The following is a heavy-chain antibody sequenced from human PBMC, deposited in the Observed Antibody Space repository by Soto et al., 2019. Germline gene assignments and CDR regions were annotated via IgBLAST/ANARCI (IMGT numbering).Heavy chain of an antibody. V-gene: IGHV4-59*01. CDR2: IYYSGST. J-gene: IGHJ4*02. CDR3: ARGGWSNDY. Sequence: QVQLQESGPGLVKPSETLSLTCTVSGGSISPNYWSWIRQPPGKGLEWIGYIYYSGSTDYNPSLKSRITISVDTSKNQFSLKLSSVTAADTAVYYSARGGWSNDYWGQGTLVTVSS. CDR1: GGSISPNY.